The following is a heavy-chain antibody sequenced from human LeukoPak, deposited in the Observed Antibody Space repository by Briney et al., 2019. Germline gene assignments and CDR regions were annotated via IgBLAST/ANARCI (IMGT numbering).Heavy chain of an antibody. CDR3: ARDRGYYDSSGYRVCCHPIGY. CDR2: INPSGGST. V-gene: IGHV1-46*01. D-gene: IGHD3-22*01. Sequence: ASVKVSCKASGYTFTSYYMHWVRQAPGQGLEWMGIINPSGGSTSYAQKFQGRVTMTRDTSTSTVYMELSSLRSEDTAVYYCARDRGYYDSSGYRVCCHPIGYWGQGTLVTVSS. J-gene: IGHJ4*02. CDR1: GYTFTSYY.